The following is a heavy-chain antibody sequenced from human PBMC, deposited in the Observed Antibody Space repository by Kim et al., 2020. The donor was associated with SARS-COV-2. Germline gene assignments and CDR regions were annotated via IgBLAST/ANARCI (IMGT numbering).Heavy chain of an antibody. CDR2: ISYDGSNK. CDR3: AKQGIAARPRWFDP. J-gene: IGHJ5*02. Sequence: GGSLRLSCAASGFTFSSYGMHWVRQAPGKGLEWVAVISYDGSNKYYADSVKGRFTISRDNSKNTLYLQMNSLRAEDTAVYYCAKQGIAARPRWFDPWGQGTLVTVSS. CDR1: GFTFSSYG. D-gene: IGHD6-6*01. V-gene: IGHV3-30*18.